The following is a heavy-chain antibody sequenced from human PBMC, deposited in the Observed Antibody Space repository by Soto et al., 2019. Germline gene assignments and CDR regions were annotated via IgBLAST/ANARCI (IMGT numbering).Heavy chain of an antibody. D-gene: IGHD4-17*01. Sequence: QSMSLTSTVSARSISTFYWSWIRPLQGKGLEWLGYIHTSGSTAFHPTLKARVTITVNTSKNQFSLNLNSMTAADTAVYYCARDFRLHGRYYADSLGYGIDVWGQGTTVTVSS. CDR1: ARSISTFY. CDR3: ARDFRLHGRYYADSLGYGIDV. J-gene: IGHJ6*02. V-gene: IGHV4-59*01. CDR2: IHTSGST.